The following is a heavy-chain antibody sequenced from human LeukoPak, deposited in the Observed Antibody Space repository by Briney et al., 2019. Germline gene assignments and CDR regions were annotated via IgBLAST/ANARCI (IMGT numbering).Heavy chain of an antibody. J-gene: IGHJ4*02. CDR2: IYHSGST. D-gene: IGHD3-10*01. Sequence: SETLSPTCAVSGYSISSGYYWGWIRQPPGKGLEWIGSIYHSGSTYYNPSLKSRVTISVDTSKNQFSLKLSSVTAADTAVYYCARSGSYYPFDYWGQGTLVTVSS. CDR3: ARSGSYYPFDY. CDR1: GYSISSGYY. V-gene: IGHV4-38-2*01.